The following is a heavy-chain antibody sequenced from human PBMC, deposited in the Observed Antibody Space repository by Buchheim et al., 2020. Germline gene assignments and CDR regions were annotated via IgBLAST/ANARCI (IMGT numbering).Heavy chain of an antibody. Sequence: QVQLQQWGAGLLKPSETLSLTCAVYGGSFSGYYWSWIRQPPGKGLEWIREINHSGSTNYNPSLKSRVTISVDASKNQFSLKLSSVTAADTAVYYCARRITIFGVVIIPRAFDIWGQGT. V-gene: IGHV4-34*01. J-gene: IGHJ3*02. CDR1: GGSFSGYY. CDR2: INHSGST. CDR3: ARRITIFGVVIIPRAFDI. D-gene: IGHD3-3*01.